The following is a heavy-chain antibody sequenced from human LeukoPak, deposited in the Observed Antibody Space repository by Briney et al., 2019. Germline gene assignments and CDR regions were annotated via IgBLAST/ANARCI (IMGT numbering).Heavy chain of an antibody. Sequence: GGSLRLSCAASGFTFSSYAMHWVRQAPGKGLEYVSAISSNGGSTYYANSVKGRFTISRDNSKNTLYLQMGSLRAEDMAVYYCASLEGAHYGMDVWGQGTTVTVSS. CDR1: GFTFSSYA. CDR3: ASLEGAHYGMDV. CDR2: ISSNGGST. J-gene: IGHJ6*02. D-gene: IGHD3-16*01. V-gene: IGHV3-64*01.